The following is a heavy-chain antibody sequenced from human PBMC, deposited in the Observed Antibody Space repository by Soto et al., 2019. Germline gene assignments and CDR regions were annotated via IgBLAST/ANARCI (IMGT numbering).Heavy chain of an antibody. CDR3: AKEVYYSYTGSTFDP. J-gene: IGHJ5*02. V-gene: IGHV3-7*01. D-gene: IGHD3-10*01. Sequence: GGSLRLSCLASGFSFSGNWMSWVRQAPGKGLEWVANIKGDGSEAYYVDSVKGRFTISSENAKNSLFLQLNSLRAEDTAVYYCAKEVYYSYTGSTFDPWGQGTLVTVSS. CDR2: IKGDGSEA. CDR1: GFSFSGNW.